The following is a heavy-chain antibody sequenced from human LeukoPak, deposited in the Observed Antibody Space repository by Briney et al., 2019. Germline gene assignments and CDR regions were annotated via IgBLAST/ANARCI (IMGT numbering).Heavy chain of an antibody. J-gene: IGHJ3*02. Sequence: GGSLRLSCAGSGFTFDDYAMHWVRQAPGKGVEWVSLISGDGGSTYYAVSVKGRFTISRDNSKNSLYLQMNSLRTEDTALYYCAKDTPGFYDILTGEDAFDIWGQGTMVTVSS. CDR3: AKDTPGFYDILTGEDAFDI. D-gene: IGHD3-9*01. CDR1: GFTFDDYA. CDR2: ISGDGGST. V-gene: IGHV3-43*02.